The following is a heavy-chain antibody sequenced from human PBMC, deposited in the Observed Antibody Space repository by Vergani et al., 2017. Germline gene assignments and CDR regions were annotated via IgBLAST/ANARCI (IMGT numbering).Heavy chain of an antibody. CDR3: WRGSYNYN. Sequence: EVKLLQSEGAVVKPGGSLRLSCLASGFTFSSHAMSWVRQGHGQGREWVSSIKNTGDSTHYADSVKGRFTIFRDNSKNTLYLQMNSLRVEDTAVSLCWRGSYNYNWCQGTLVTVSS. V-gene: IGHV3-23*01. CDR2: IKNTGDST. CDR1: GFTFSSHA. D-gene: IGHD1-1*01. J-gene: IGHJ4*02.